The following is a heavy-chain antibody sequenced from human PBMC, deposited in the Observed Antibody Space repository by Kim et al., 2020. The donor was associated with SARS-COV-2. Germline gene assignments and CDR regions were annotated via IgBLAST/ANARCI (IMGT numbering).Heavy chain of an antibody. J-gene: IGHJ5*02. CDR1: GYTFTGYY. CDR2: INPNSGGT. Sequence: ASVKVSCKASGYTFTGYYMHWVRQAPGQGLEWMGWINPNSGGTNYAQKFQGRVTMTRDTSISTAYMELSRLRSDDTAVYCCARDGSLVRYFDWLSPGEPTQYNWFDPWGQGTLVTVSS. CDR3: ARDGSLVRYFDWLSPGEPTQYNWFDP. D-gene: IGHD3-9*01. V-gene: IGHV1-2*02.